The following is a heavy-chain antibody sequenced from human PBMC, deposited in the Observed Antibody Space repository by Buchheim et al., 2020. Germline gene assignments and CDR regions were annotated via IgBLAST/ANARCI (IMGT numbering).Heavy chain of an antibody. D-gene: IGHD2-15*01. J-gene: IGHJ5*02. CDR1: GGSIRSYY. V-gene: IGHV4-59*01. Sequence: QVQLQESGPGLVKPSETLSLTCTVSGGSIRSYYWSWIRQPPGKGLEWIGYIYYSGSTNYNPSLKSRVTISVDTSKNQFSLKLSSVTAADTAVYYCARVSVVVAATRIINWFDPWGQGTL. CDR2: IYYSGST. CDR3: ARVSVVVAATRIINWFDP.